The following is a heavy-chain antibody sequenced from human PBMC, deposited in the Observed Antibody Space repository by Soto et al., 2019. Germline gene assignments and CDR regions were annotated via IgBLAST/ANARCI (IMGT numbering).Heavy chain of an antibody. J-gene: IGHJ6*02. CDR3: ARGASGNYNYYYGMDV. D-gene: IGHD1-26*01. V-gene: IGHV3-72*01. CDR2: IRRKANDYTT. CDR1: GFTFSDHY. Sequence: EVQLVESGGGLVQPGGSLRLSCAASGFTFSDHYMDWVRQAPGRGLEWVGRIRRKANDYTTEYAASVKGRFTISRDDSKNSLYLQMNSLNIEDTAVYYCARGASGNYNYYYGMDVGGQGSTVTVSS.